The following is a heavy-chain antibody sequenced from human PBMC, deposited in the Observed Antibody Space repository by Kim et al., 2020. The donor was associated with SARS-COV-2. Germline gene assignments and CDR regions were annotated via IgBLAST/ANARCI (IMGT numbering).Heavy chain of an antibody. CDR3: ASGPKRYNWNY. V-gene: IGHV4-34*01. D-gene: IGHD1-20*01. CDR1: GGSFSGYY. CDR2: INHSGST. J-gene: IGHJ4*02. Sequence: SQTLSLTCAVYGGSFSGYYWSWIRQPPGKGLEWIGEINHSGSTNYNPSLKSRVTISVDTSKNQFSLKLSSVTAADTAVYYCASGPKRYNWNYWGQGTLVT.